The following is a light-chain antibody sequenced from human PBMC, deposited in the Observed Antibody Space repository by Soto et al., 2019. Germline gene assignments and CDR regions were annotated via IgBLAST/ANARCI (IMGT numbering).Light chain of an antibody. CDR2: ENH. Sequence: QSVLTQPPSASGTPGQRVTISCSGSSSNIGSYSVYWYQQLPGTAPKLLIYENHRRPSGVPDRFSGSKSDTSASLTISGLRSGDEADYYCAAWDGSLTVVFGGGTQLTVL. CDR1: SSNIGSYS. V-gene: IGLV1-47*01. J-gene: IGLJ3*02. CDR3: AAWDGSLTVV.